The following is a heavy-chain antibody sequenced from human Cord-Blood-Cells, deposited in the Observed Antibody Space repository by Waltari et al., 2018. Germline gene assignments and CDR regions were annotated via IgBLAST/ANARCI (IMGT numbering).Heavy chain of an antibody. CDR1: GGSIRSGDYY. CDR2: IYYSGST. D-gene: IGHD3-10*01. Sequence: QVQLQESGPGLVKPSQTLSLTCTVSGGSIRSGDYYWSWIRQRPGTGREWIGYIYYSGSTYYNPSLKSRVTISVDTSKNQFSLKLSSVTAADTAVYYCARGPYGSGRFKYYYYYYMDVWGKGTTVTVSS. J-gene: IGHJ6*03. V-gene: IGHV4-30-4*08. CDR3: ARGPYGSGRFKYYYYYYMDV.